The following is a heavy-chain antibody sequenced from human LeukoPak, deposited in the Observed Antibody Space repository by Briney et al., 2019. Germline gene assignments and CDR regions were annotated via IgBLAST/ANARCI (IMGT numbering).Heavy chain of an antibody. V-gene: IGHV1-8*01. CDR3: ARGRVGAVSDAFDI. J-gene: IGHJ3*02. D-gene: IGHD1-26*01. CDR2: MNPNSGNT. CDR1: GYTFTSYD. Sequence: LWASVKVSCKASGYTFTSYDINWARQATGQGLEWMGWMNPNSGNTGYAQKFQGRVTMTRNTSISTAYMELSSLRSGDTAVYYCARGRVGAVSDAFDIWGQGTMVTVSS.